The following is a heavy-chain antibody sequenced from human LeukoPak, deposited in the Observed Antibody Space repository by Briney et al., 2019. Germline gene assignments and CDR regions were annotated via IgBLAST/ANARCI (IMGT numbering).Heavy chain of an antibody. D-gene: IGHD5-12*01. J-gene: IGHJ6*03. CDR1: GGSISSRGYY. CDR3: ARGQRGYSGYVYYYYYYMDV. V-gene: IGHV4-39*07. CDR2: IYYSGST. Sequence: SETLSLTCTVSGGSISSRGYYWGWIRQTPGKGLEWIGTIYYSGSTYYNPSLKSRVTISVDTSKNQFSLKLSSVTAADTAVYYCARGQRGYSGYVYYYYYYMDVWGKGTTVTVSS.